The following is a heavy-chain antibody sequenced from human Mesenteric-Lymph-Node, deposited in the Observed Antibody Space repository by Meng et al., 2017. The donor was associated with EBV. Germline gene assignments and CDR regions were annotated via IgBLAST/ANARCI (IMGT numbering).Heavy chain of an antibody. CDR1: GDSISPLH. J-gene: IGHJ4*02. Sequence: QLQRQEPDPCLWKPSETLSLTCSVSGDSISPLHWSWIRQPPGKGLEWIAYIHYTGNTKYNPSLESRVTISVDTSKNQFSLRLTAVTAADTAVYYCARWGATGPFDYWGQGTLVTVSS. CDR3: ARWGATGPFDY. CDR2: IHYTGNT. V-gene: IGHV4-59*11. D-gene: IGHD1-26*01.